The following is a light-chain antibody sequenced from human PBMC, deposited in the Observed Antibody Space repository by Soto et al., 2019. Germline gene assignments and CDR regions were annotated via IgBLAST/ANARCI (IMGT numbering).Light chain of an antibody. J-gene: IGKJ1*01. CDR3: LQVKYFPRT. CDR2: TAS. CDR1: RGIGNR. Sequence: DIQMTQAPSSLASAVGDSVTITCRASRGIGNRLAWFQQKPGKAPQFLIQTASILQSGVPSRFSGSGSGTEFILSINSLQPEDSAAYYCLQVKYFPRTFGRGTKVEIK. V-gene: IGKV1-12*01.